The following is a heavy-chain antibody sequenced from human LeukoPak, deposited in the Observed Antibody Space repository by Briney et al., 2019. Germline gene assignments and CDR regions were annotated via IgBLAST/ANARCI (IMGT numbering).Heavy chain of an antibody. D-gene: IGHD3-22*01. V-gene: IGHV4-59*08. CDR2: IYYSGTT. Sequence: PSETLSLTCTVSGDSINSYFWSWIRQPPGKRLEWIGYIYYSGTTKYNLSLQSRVTISTDTSKSQFSLKLNSVTAADTAVYYCARLARAYYYDTSGFDAFDIWGQGTMVTVSS. CDR3: ARLARAYYYDTSGFDAFDI. J-gene: IGHJ3*02. CDR1: GDSINSYF.